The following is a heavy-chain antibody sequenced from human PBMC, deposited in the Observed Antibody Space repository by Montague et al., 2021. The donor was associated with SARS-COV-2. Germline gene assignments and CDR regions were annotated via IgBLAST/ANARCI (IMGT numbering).Heavy chain of an antibody. CDR2: IYYSGST. CDR1: GGSISGYY. CDR3: ARLLRSCTNGVCRTYHYYAMDV. Sequence: SETLSLTCTVSGGSISGYYWSWIRQPPGKGLEWIGYIYYSGSTKYNPFLESRVTVSVDRSKNQVFLKLSSVTAADTAVYYCARLLRSCTNGVCRTYHYYAMDVWGQGTTVTVSS. J-gene: IGHJ6*02. D-gene: IGHD2-8*01. V-gene: IGHV4-59*01.